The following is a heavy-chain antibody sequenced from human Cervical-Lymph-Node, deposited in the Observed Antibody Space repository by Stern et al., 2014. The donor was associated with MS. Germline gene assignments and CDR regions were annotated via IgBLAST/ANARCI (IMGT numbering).Heavy chain of an antibody. CDR2: IYWDDDN. J-gene: IGHJ4*02. CDR3: AHSDETSGYYAD. V-gene: IGHV2-5*02. Sequence: QVTLRESGPTLVKPTQTLTLTCTFSGFSLSTTGEAVGWIRQPPGKALEWLAVIYWDDDNRYSPSLKNRLTITKDTSNEVVLTLTNLDPVDTATYYCAHSDETSGYYADWGQGTLVTVSS. CDR1: GFSLSTTGEA. D-gene: IGHD3-22*01.